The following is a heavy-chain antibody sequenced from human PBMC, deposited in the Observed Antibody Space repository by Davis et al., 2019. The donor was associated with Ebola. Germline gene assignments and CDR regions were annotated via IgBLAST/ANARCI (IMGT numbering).Heavy chain of an antibody. CDR2: INHSGST. D-gene: IGHD2-2*01. J-gene: IGHJ6*02. Sequence: SETLSLTCAVYGGSFSGYYWSWIRQPPGKGLEWIGEINHSGSTNYNPSLKSRVTISVDTSKNQFSLKLSSVTAADTAVYYCARVGVVAVPAAIYYYYGMDVWGQGTTVTVSS. CDR1: GGSFSGYY. V-gene: IGHV4-34*01. CDR3: ARVGVVAVPAAIYYYYGMDV.